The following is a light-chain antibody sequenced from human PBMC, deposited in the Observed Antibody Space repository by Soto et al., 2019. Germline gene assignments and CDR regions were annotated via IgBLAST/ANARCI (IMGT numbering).Light chain of an antibody. CDR2: VAS. CDR1: QTVRNNY. J-gene: IGKJ4*01. V-gene: IGKV3-20*01. Sequence: ELVLTQSPGTLSLSPGERATLSCRASQTVRNNYLAWYQQKPGQAPRLLIYVASSRSTGIPDRFSGGVSGTDFTLSISRLEPEDFAVYYCQQFSSYPLTFGGGTKVVIK. CDR3: QQFSSYPLT.